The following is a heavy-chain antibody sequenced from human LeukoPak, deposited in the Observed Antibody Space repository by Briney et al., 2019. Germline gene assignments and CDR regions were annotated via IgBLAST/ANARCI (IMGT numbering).Heavy chain of an antibody. CDR2: IYYSGST. CDR3: ARLLAVAGIIDY. Sequence: SETLSLTCTDAGGSISSSSYYWGWIRQPPGKGLEWIGSIYYSGSTYFNPSLKSRVTISVDTSKNQFSLKLSSVTAADTAVYYCARLLAVAGIIDYWGQGTLVTVSS. CDR1: GGSISSSSYY. D-gene: IGHD6-19*01. J-gene: IGHJ4*02. V-gene: IGHV4-39*01.